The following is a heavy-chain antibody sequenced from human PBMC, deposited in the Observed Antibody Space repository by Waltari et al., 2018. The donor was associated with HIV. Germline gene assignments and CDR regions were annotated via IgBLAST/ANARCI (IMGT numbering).Heavy chain of an antibody. CDR3: VRGSGYSLAFDI. D-gene: IGHD3-22*01. CDR2: IGTAGDT. Sequence: EVQLVESGGGLVQPGGSLRLSCAASGFTFSSYDMHWVRQATGKGLEWVSAIGTAGDTYYPGSVKGRFTISRENAKNSLYLQMNSLRAGDTAVYYCVRGSGYSLAFDIWGQGTMVTVSS. V-gene: IGHV3-13*04. J-gene: IGHJ3*02. CDR1: GFTFSSYD.